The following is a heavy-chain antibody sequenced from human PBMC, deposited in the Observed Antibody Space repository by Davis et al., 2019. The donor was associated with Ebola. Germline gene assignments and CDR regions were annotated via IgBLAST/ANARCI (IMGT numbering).Heavy chain of an antibody. CDR3: ARARIVGAMTLDY. J-gene: IGHJ4*02. CDR1: GGSISSSSYY. CDR2: IYYSGST. D-gene: IGHD1-26*01. V-gene: IGHV4-39*01. Sequence: MPSETLSLTCTVSGGSISSSSYYWGWIRQPPGKGLEWIGSIYYSGSTYYNPSLKSRVTISVDTSKNQFSLKLSSVTAADTAVYYCARARIVGAMTLDYWGQGTLVTVSS.